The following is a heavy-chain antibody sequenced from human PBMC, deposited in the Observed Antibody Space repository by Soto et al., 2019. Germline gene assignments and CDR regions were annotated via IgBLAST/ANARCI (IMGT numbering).Heavy chain of an antibody. V-gene: IGHV3-9*01. CDR1: GFTFDDYA. D-gene: IGHD3-16*01. J-gene: IGHJ6*03. Sequence: GGSLRLSCAASGFTFDDYAMHWVRQAPGKGLEWVSGISWNSGSIGYADSVKGRFTISRDNAKNSLYLQMNSLRAEDTALYYCAKSAAWGQYYYYYMDVWGKGTTVTVSS. CDR2: ISWNSGSI. CDR3: AKSAAWGQYYYYYMDV.